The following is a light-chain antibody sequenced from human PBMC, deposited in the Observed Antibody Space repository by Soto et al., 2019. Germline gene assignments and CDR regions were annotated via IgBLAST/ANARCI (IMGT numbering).Light chain of an antibody. J-gene: IGLJ2*01. CDR3: STWDDGLSGVL. CDR1: ISNIGSNY. Sequence: QSVLTQPPSASGTPGQSVTISCSGRISNIGSNYVHWYQQLPGTAPKLLIYKNDQRPSGVPDRISGSKSGTSASLAISGLRSEDEADYYCSTWDDGLSGVLFGGGTQVTVL. CDR2: KND. V-gene: IGLV1-47*01.